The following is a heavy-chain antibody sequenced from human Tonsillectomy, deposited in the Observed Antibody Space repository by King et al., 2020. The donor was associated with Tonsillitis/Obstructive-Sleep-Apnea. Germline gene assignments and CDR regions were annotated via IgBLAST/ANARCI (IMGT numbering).Heavy chain of an antibody. CDR1: GYSFTNHW. J-gene: IGHJ4*02. V-gene: IGHV5-51*01. CDR3: ATAPSLVPFDS. Sequence: QLVQSGAEVKKPRESLKISCKASGYSFTNHWIGWVRQMPGKGLEWIGIIYPGDSDTNYSPSFQGQVTISADKSITTAYLQLSSLKASDTAMYYCATAPSLVPFDSWGQGTLVTVSS. D-gene: IGHD6-13*01. CDR2: IYPGDSDT.